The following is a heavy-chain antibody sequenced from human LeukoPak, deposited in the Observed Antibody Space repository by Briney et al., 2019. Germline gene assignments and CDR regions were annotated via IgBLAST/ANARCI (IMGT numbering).Heavy chain of an antibody. D-gene: IGHD3-16*01. V-gene: IGHV4-4*07. J-gene: IGHJ3*02. CDR1: GGPISWYY. Sequence: SETLSLTCAVSGGPISWYYWSWIRQPAGKGLEWIGRIYTSGSTNHNPSLESRVTMSVDTSKNQFSLKLSSVTAADTAVYYCARGNTGKGAFDIWGQGTMVTVSS. CDR3: ARGNTGKGAFDI. CDR2: IYTSGST.